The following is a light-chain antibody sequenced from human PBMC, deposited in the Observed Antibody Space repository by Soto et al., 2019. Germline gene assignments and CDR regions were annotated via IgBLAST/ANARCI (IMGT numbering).Light chain of an antibody. CDR1: QSISIW. CDR3: QQYNTDWT. V-gene: IGKV1-5*03. J-gene: IGKJ1*01. CDR2: KAS. Sequence: DIQMTQSPSTLSASVGDRVTITCRASQSISIWLAWYQQKPGKAPKLLIYKASSLESGVPSRFSGRGSGTEFPLTISSLQPDDFATYYCQQYNTDWTFGQGTRVEIK.